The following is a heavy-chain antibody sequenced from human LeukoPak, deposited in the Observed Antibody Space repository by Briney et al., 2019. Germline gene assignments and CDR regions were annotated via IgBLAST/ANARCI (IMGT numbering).Heavy chain of an antibody. CDR2: IYYSGST. V-gene: IGHV4-39*07. J-gene: IGHJ6*03. CDR3: ARATRYYYYMDV. Sequence: SETLSLTCTVSGGSISSSSYYWGWIRQPPGKGLEWIGSIYYSGSTYYNPSLKSRVTISVDTSKNQFSLKLSSVTAADTAVYYCARATRYYYYMDVWGKGTTVTVSS. D-gene: IGHD5-12*01. CDR1: GGSISSSSYY.